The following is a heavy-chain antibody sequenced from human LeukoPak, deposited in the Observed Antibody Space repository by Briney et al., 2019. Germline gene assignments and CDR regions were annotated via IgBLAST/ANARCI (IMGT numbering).Heavy chain of an antibody. CDR3: ARAGQWLPLYYYYGMDV. D-gene: IGHD6-19*01. CDR2: IKQDGSEK. J-gene: IGHJ6*02. V-gene: IGHV3-7*01. Sequence: GGSLRLSCAASGFTFSSYWMSWVRQAPGKGLEWVANIKQDGSEKYYVDSVKGRFTISRDNTKNSLYLQMNSLRAEDTAVYYCARAGQWLPLYYYYGMDVWGQGTTVTVSS. CDR1: GFTFSSYW.